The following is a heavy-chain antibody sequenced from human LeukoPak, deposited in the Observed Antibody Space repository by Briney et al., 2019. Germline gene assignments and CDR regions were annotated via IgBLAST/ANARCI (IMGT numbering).Heavy chain of an antibody. CDR1: GGSISSSSYY. CDR2: ICYSGST. V-gene: IGHV4-39*01. Sequence: PSETLSLTCTVSGGSISSSSYYWGWIREPPGKGLEWIGSICYSGSTYYNPSLKSRVTISVDTSKNQFSLKLSSVTAADTAVYYCARLYSSSPNWFDPWGQGTLVTVSS. CDR3: ARLYSSSPNWFDP. J-gene: IGHJ5*02. D-gene: IGHD6-13*01.